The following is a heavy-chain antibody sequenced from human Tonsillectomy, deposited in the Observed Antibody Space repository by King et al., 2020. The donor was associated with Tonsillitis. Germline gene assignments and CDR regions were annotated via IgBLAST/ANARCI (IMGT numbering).Heavy chain of an antibody. CDR3: AREYYYDRNYYFVY. CDR2: ISAYNGNT. Sequence: VQLVQSGAEVKKPGASVKVSCKASGYTFINYGISWVRQAPGQGLEWMGWISAYNGNTNYAQSLQGRVTMTTDTSTSTAYMELRSLRSDDTAVYYCAREYYYDRNYYFVYWGQGTLVTVSS. CDR1: GYTFINYG. D-gene: IGHD3-22*01. V-gene: IGHV1-18*04. J-gene: IGHJ4*02.